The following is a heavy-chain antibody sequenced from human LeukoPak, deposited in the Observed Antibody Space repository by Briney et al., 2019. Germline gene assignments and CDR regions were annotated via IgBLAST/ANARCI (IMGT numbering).Heavy chain of an antibody. Sequence: GASMKVSCKASGYTFIFYGISWVRQAPGQGLEWMGWISTYDGNANYAQQFQGRVTMTKDTSTSTAYMELRSLISDDTAVYYCARDRGLSCRGGTCSMGYWGQGTLVTVSS. CDR3: ARDRGLSCRGGTCSMGY. V-gene: IGHV1-18*01. D-gene: IGHD2-15*01. CDR1: GYTFIFYG. J-gene: IGHJ4*02. CDR2: ISTYDGNA.